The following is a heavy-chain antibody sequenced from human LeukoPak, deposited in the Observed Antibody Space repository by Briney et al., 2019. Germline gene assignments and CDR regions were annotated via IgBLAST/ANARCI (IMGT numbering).Heavy chain of an antibody. CDR3: AKGGDGYNYYFDY. Sequence: GGSLRPSCAASGFTASSNNMSWVGKPPGKGRKWVSGISGSGGSIRYADSVKGRFIISRDNSKNTLYLQMNSLRAEDTAVYYCAKGGDGYNYYFDYWGQETLVTVSS. CDR1: GFTASSNN. J-gene: IGHJ4*02. D-gene: IGHD5-24*01. V-gene: IGHV3-23*01. CDR2: ISGSGGSI.